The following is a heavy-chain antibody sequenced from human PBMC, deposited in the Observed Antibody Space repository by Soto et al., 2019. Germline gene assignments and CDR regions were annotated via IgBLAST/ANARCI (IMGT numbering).Heavy chain of an antibody. CDR1: GFTVSSNY. V-gene: IGHV3-53*02. CDR3: ARGHYDFWSGQGEN. D-gene: IGHD3-3*01. CDR2: IYSGGSA. J-gene: IGHJ4*02. Sequence: EVQLVETGGGLIQPGGSLRLSCAASGFTVSSNYMSWVRQAPGKGLEWVSVIYSGGSAYYADSVNGRFTISRDNSKNTLYLQMNSLRAEDTAVYYCARGHYDFWSGQGENWGQGTLVTVSS.